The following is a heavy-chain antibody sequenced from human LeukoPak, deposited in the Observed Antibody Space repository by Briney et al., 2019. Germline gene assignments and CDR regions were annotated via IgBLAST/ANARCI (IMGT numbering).Heavy chain of an antibody. CDR3: ARLLRRSGYYPDY. CDR1: GFTFSSYG. D-gene: IGHD3-3*01. J-gene: IGHJ4*02. V-gene: IGHV3-30*02. CDR2: IRYDGSNK. Sequence: GGSLRLSCAASGFTFSSYGMHWVRQAPGKGLERVAFIRYDGSNKYYADSVKGRFTISRDNSKNTLYLQMNSLRAEDTAVYYCARLLRRSGYYPDYWGQGTLVTVSS.